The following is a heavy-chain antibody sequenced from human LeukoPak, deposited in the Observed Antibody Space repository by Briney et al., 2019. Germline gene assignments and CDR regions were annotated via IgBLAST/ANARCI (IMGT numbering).Heavy chain of an antibody. Sequence: RGSLRLSCAASGFTFSRYSMNWVRQAPGKGLEWVSYISNSGGTIYYADSVKGRFTISRDNAKNSLYLQMNSLRDEDTAVYYCARLWGYCSGGSCYSTPYWGQGTLVTVSS. J-gene: IGHJ4*02. CDR1: GFTFSRYS. D-gene: IGHD2-15*01. CDR2: ISNSGGTI. CDR3: ARLWGYCSGGSCYSTPY. V-gene: IGHV3-48*02.